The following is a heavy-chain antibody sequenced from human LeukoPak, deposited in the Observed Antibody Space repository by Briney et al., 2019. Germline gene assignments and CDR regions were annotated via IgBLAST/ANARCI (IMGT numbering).Heavy chain of an antibody. V-gene: IGHV4-34*01. D-gene: IGHD1-14*01. Sequence: SETLSLTCAVYGGSFSGYYWSWIRLPPGKGLEWIGEINHSGSTNYNPSLKSRVTISVDTSKNQFSLKLSSVTAADTAAYYCARGRSSRNRPRLDYWGQGTLVTVSS. CDR1: GGSFSGYY. CDR3: ARGRSSRNRPRLDY. J-gene: IGHJ4*02. CDR2: INHSGST.